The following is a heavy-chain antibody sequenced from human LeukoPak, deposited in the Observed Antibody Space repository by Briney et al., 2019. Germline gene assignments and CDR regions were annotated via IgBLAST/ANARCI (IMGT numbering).Heavy chain of an antibody. D-gene: IGHD6-19*01. CDR2: IYTSGST. Sequence: SETLSLTCTVSGGSISSYYWSWIRQPAGKGLEWIGRIYTSGSTNYNPSLKSRVTMSVDTSKNQFSLKLSSVTAVDTAVYYCAVAAPTEQFVTSLIDYWGQGTLVTVSS. CDR3: AVAAPTEQFVTSLIDY. V-gene: IGHV4-4*07. CDR1: GGSISSYY. J-gene: IGHJ4*02.